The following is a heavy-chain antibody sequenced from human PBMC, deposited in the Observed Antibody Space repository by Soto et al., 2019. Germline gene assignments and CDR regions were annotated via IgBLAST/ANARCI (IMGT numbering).Heavy chain of an antibody. CDR3: ARWAPRDCGGECSSRGDAFDI. CDR2: IYYSGST. J-gene: IGHJ3*02. CDR1: GGSVSSGSYY. V-gene: IGHV4-61*01. D-gene: IGHD2-21*01. Sequence: SETLSLTCTVSGGSVSSGSYYWSWIRQPPGKGLEWIGYIYYSGSTNYNPSLKSRVTISVDTSKNQFSLKLSSVTAADTAVYYCARWAPRDCGGECSSRGDAFDIWRQGTVVTVSS.